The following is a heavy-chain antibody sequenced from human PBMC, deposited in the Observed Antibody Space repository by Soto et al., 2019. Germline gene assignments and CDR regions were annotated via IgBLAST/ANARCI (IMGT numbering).Heavy chain of an antibody. CDR2: ISSSSRTI. CDR1: GCTFISCI. Sequence: GXSLRLSCKASGCTFISCIRNWVGQATGKGLEWVSYISSSSRTIYYADSVKGRFTISRDNAKNSLYLQMNSLRDEDTAVYYCARERSRELLRVDRAFDTWGQGTMVTVSS. CDR3: ARERSRELLRVDRAFDT. V-gene: IGHV3-48*02. D-gene: IGHD1-26*01. J-gene: IGHJ3*02.